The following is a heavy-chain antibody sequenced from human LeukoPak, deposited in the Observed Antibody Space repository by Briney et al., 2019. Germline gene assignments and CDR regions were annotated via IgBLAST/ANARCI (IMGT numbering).Heavy chain of an antibody. Sequence: PSQTLSLTCAVYGGSFSGYYWSWIRQPPGKGLEWIGEINHSGSTNYNPSLKSRVTISVDTSKNQFSLKLSSVTAADTAAYYCARGRSFNCSSTSCYDSRIYFDYWGQGTLVTVSS. D-gene: IGHD2-2*01. CDR1: GGSFSGYY. J-gene: IGHJ4*02. V-gene: IGHV4-34*01. CDR3: ARGRSFNCSSTSCYDSRIYFDY. CDR2: INHSGST.